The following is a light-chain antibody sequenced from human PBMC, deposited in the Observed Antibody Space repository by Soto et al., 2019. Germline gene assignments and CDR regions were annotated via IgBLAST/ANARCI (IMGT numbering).Light chain of an antibody. CDR2: WAS. Sequence: DIVMTQSPDSLAVSLGERVTINCKSSQSVSYSSNNKNYLAWYQQKPGQPPNLLIYWASTRESGVPDRFSGSGSETDFTLTISSLQAEDVAVYYCRQYYSVPWTFGQGTKVEIK. J-gene: IGKJ1*01. V-gene: IGKV4-1*01. CDR3: RQYYSVPWT. CDR1: QSVSYSSNNKNY.